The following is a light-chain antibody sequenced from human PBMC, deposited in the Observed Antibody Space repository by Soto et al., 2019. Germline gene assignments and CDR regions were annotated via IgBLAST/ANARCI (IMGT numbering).Light chain of an antibody. Sequence: QSVLTQPPSASGTPGQRVTISCSGSSSNIGNNYVHWYQQLRGTAPKLLIFKSNQRPSGVPDRFSGSTSGTSASLAISGLRSEDDADYYCATWDDRRSGVLFGGGTKLTVL. J-gene: IGLJ2*01. CDR2: KSN. CDR1: SSNIGNNY. V-gene: IGLV1-47*01. CDR3: ATWDDRRSGVL.